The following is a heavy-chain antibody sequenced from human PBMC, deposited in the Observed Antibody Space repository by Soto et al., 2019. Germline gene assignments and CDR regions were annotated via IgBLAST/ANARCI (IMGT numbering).Heavy chain of an antibody. V-gene: IGHV1-69*04. D-gene: IGHD5-12*01. CDR3: ARDPPVNIVATIPNNWFDP. CDR2: IIPILGIA. Sequence: GASVKVSCKASGGTFSSYTISWVRQAPGQGLEWMGRIIPILGIANYAQKFQGRVTITADKSTSTAYMELSSLRSEDTAVYYCARDPPVNIVATIPNNWFDPWGQGTLVTVSS. CDR1: GGTFSSYT. J-gene: IGHJ5*02.